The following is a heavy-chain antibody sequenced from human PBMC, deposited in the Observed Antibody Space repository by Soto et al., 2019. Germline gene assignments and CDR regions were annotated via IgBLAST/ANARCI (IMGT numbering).Heavy chain of an antibody. CDR1: WFPFCSFS. CDR2: ISGSGFST. CDR3: AKDRGVYCSGGSCYLNWFDP. V-gene: IGHV3-23*01. Sequence: PGGSPKISRAAPWFPFCSFSLSWVPPAPGEGVEWVSAISGSGFSTYYADSVKGRFTISRDNSKSTLYLQMNSLRAEDTAVYYCAKDRGVYCSGGSCYLNWFDPWGQGTLVTVSS. D-gene: IGHD2-15*01. J-gene: IGHJ5*02.